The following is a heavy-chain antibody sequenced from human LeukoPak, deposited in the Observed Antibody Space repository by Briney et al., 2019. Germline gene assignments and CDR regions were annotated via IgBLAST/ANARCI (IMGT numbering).Heavy chain of an antibody. D-gene: IGHD3-9*01. CDR1: GYTFTSYY. J-gene: IGHJ4*02. V-gene: IGHV1-46*01. CDR3: ARDHATIGKYDY. Sequence: ASVKVSCKASGYTFTSYYMHWVRQAPGQGLEWMGIINPSGGSTSYAQKFQGRVTMTRDTSTRTVYMELRNLRSEDTAVYYCARDHATIGKYDYWGQGTLVTVSS. CDR2: INPSGGST.